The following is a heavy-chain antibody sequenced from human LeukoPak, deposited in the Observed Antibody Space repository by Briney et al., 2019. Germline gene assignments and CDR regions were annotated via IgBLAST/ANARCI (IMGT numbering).Heavy chain of an antibody. CDR1: RYTLSSCS. V-gene: IGHV3-21*01. D-gene: IGHD1-1*01. J-gene: IGHJ4*02. Sequence: GGSLRLSCAACRYTLSSCSINWVRQAPGKGLEWVSSISSSSSYIYYADSVKGRFTISRDNAKNSLYLQMNSLRAQDTAVYYCATGTSWTGVDYVDYWGQGTLVTVSS. CDR3: ATGTSWTGVDYVDY. CDR2: ISSSSSYI.